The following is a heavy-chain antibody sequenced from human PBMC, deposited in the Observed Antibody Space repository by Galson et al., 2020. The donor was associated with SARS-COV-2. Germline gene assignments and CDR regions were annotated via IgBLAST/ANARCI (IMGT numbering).Heavy chain of an antibody. D-gene: IGHD1-26*01. CDR3: ARGQQTELLTPFDF. J-gene: IGHJ4*02. CDR1: GGSVSSGAFS. V-gene: IGHV4-30-2*01. CDR2: IYDSGNT. Sequence: PSDTLSLTCAVSGGSVSSGAFSWSWIRQPPGKGLEWIGYIYDSGNTYYNPSLKSRVSISVDRSKNQFSLNLSSVTAADTAVYYCARGQQTELLTPFDFWGQGTLFSVSS.